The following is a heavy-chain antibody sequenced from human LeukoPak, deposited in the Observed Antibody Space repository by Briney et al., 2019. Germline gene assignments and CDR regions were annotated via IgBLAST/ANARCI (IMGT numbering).Heavy chain of an antibody. D-gene: IGHD4-17*01. CDR1: GLTFSNYA. Sequence: GGSLTLSCSASGLTFSNYATTWVRQAPGKGLEWVSSITGSGRGTYYADSVKGRFSASRDNSQNTVFLHMNSLRADDTALYYCSKDPNGDYVGAFDMWGPGTMVTVSS. V-gene: IGHV3-23*01. CDR3: SKDPNGDYVGAFDM. CDR2: ITGSGRGT. J-gene: IGHJ3*02.